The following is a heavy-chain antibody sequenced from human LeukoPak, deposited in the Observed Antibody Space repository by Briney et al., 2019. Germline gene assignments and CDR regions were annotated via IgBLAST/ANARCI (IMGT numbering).Heavy chain of an antibody. J-gene: IGHJ4*02. CDR1: GGSISSYY. D-gene: IGHD6-13*01. Sequence: PSETLSLTCTVSGGSISSYYWIWTRQPPGKGLEWIGYIYYSGTTYYYNPSLQSRVTMSVDTSKNQFSLKLNSVTAADTAVYYCARLGKHTGSWLPDYWGQGTLVTVSS. CDR2: IYYSGTTY. CDR3: ARLGKHTGSWLPDY. V-gene: IGHV4-59*08.